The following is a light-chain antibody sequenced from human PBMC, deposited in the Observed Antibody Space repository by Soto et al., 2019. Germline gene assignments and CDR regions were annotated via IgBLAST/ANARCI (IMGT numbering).Light chain of an antibody. J-gene: IGKJ1*01. CDR1: QSVSSN. V-gene: IGKV3-15*01. Sequence: EIVMTQSPATLSVSPGERATFSCRASQSVSSNLAWYQQKPGQAPRLLIYGASTRATAVPARFTAGGSGTEFTLTISSLQSDDLAVYYCQQYDKWPRTFGQGTKVDIK. CDR2: GAS. CDR3: QQYDKWPRT.